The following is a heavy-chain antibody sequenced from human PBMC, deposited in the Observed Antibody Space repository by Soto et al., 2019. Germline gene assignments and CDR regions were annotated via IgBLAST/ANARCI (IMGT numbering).Heavy chain of an antibody. CDR1: GFTFSTYG. Sequence: GGSLRLSCAASGFTFSTYGMNWVRQAPGKGLEWVSPVSSSGSYIYYADSVKGRFTISRDNAKNSLYLQMNSLRAEDTAVYYCARVLAAPISWGQGTLVTVSS. V-gene: IGHV3-21*01. CDR3: ARVLAAPIS. CDR2: VSSSGSYI. J-gene: IGHJ5*02. D-gene: IGHD2-15*01.